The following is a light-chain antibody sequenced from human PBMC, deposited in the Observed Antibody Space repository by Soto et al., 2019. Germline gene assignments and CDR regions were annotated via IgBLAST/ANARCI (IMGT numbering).Light chain of an antibody. CDR2: KAS. J-gene: IGKJ5*01. CDR3: MQGVHWPPIT. Sequence: DIQMTQSPSTLSASVGDRVTISCRASQTISTWLAWYQQKPGKAPNLLIYKASSLESGVPSRFSGSGSGTDFTLKISRVEAEDVGVYYCMQGVHWPPITFGQGTRLEI. CDR1: QTISTW. V-gene: IGKV1-5*03.